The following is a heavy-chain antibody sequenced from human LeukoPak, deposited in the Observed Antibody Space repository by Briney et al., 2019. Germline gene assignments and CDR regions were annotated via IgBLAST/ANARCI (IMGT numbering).Heavy chain of an antibody. CDR2: ISVYNGNT. CDR1: GGTFSSYA. V-gene: IGHV1-18*01. J-gene: IGHJ3*02. CDR3: ARDRSGSHDDAFDI. D-gene: IGHD1-26*01. Sequence: ASVKVSCKASGGTFSSYAISWVRQAPGQGLEWMGWISVYNGNTNYAQKLQGRVTVTTDTSTSTAYMELRSLRSDDTAVYYCARDRSGSHDDAFDIWGQGTMVTVSS.